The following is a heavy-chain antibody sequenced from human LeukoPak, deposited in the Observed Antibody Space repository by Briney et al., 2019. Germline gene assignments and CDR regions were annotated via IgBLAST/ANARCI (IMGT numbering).Heavy chain of an antibody. CDR2: ISSSGSTI. D-gene: IGHD3-10*01. V-gene: IGHV3-48*03. J-gene: IGHJ4*02. Sequence: GGSLRLSCAASGFTFSSYEMNWVRQAPGKGLEWVSYISSSGSTIYYADSVKGRFTISRDNAKNSLYLQMNSLRAEDTAVYFCAKRGVVIRVILVGFHKQAYYFDSWGQGALVTVSS. CDR3: AKRGVVIRVILVGFHKQAYYFDS. CDR1: GFTFSSYE.